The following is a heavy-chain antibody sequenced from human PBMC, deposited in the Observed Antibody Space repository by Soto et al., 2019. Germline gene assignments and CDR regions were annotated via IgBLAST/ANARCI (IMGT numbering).Heavy chain of an antibody. CDR1: GTSISSYY. CDR3: ARYNSYAIDY. V-gene: IGHV4-59*01. Sequence: SETLSLTCTVSGTSISSYYWSWIRQPPGKGLEWIANIHYSGTTNYNPPLASRVTLSVDTSKNQFSLKMTSVTAADRAMYFCARYNSYAIDYWGRGTLVTVSS. J-gene: IGHJ4*02. CDR2: IHYSGTT. D-gene: IGHD2-8*01.